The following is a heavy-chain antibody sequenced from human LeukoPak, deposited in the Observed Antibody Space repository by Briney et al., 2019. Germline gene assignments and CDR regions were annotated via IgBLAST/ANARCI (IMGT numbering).Heavy chain of an antibody. J-gene: IGHJ4*02. CDR2: ISTYNGNT. V-gene: IGHV1-18*01. D-gene: IGHD6-19*01. CDR3: ARDTYNSGWSSDY. Sequence: GASVKVSCKTSGYTFTSYGISWVRQAPGHGLEWMGWISTYNGNTNYAQNLQGRVIMTTDTSTSTAYMELRSLRSDDTAVYYCARDTYNSGWSSDYWGQGTLVTVSS. CDR1: GYTFTSYG.